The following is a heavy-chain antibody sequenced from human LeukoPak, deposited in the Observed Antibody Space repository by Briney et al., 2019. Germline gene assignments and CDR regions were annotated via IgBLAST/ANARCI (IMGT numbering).Heavy chain of an antibody. J-gene: IGHJ3*02. Sequence: PGGSLILSCAASGLTFSNYGMHWVRQAPGKGLEWVARIWNDGSTTEYSDSVKGRFTVSRDDSKSALYLQMNSLRVEDTAVYYCARDLRYCSSASCSENGAFDIWGQGTMVTVSS. CDR1: GLTFSNYG. D-gene: IGHD2-2*01. V-gene: IGHV3-33*01. CDR2: IWNDGSTT. CDR3: ARDLRYCSSASCSENGAFDI.